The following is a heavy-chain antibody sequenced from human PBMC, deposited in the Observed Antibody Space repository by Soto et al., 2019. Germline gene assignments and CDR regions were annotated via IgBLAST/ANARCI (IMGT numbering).Heavy chain of an antibody. J-gene: IGHJ4*02. V-gene: IGHV1-2*02. CDR1: GYSFTGYY. Sequence: HEHLGQSGAEVKRPGASLKVSCKASGYSFTGYYIHWVRQAPGQGLEWMGWSNPYSGATNYAQNFQGRVTLTSDTSISTASMDLTSLTSDDTAAYYCARGDYGTGGYPFPYFDYWGQETLVIVSS. CDR2: SNPYSGAT. D-gene: IGHD2-8*02. CDR3: ARGDYGTGGYPFPYFDY.